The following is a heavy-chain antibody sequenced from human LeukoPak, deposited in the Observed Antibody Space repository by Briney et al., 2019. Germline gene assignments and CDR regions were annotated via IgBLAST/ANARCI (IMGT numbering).Heavy chain of an antibody. CDR1: GFTFNSYS. V-gene: IGHV3-21*05. D-gene: IGHD6-13*01. CDR3: ARVDVAART. J-gene: IGHJ5*02. Sequence: GGSLRLSCAASGFTFNSYSMNWVRQAPGKGLEWVSYISSSSSYTNYADSVKGRFTISRDNAMNSLYLQMNSLRAEDTAVYYCARVDVAARTWGQGTLVTVSS. CDR2: ISSSSSYT.